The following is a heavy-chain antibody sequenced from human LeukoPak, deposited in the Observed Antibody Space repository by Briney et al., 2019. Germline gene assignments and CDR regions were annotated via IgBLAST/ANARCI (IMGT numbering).Heavy chain of an antibody. CDR1: GYTLTELS. Sequence: ASVKVSCKVSGYTLTELSMHWVRQAPGKGLEWMGGFDPEDGETIYAQKFQGRVTMTEDTSTDTAYMELSSLRSEDTAVYYRATVVLLWFGEPRGNWFDPWGQGTLVTVSS. D-gene: IGHD3-10*01. V-gene: IGHV1-24*01. J-gene: IGHJ5*02. CDR3: ATVVLLWFGEPRGNWFDP. CDR2: FDPEDGET.